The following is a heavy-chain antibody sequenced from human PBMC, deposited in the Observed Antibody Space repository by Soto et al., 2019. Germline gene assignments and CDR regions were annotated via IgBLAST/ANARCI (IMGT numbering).Heavy chain of an antibody. CDR1: GGTISGYY. V-gene: IGHV4-4*07. CDR3: ARGQRFSDWFDP. J-gene: IGHJ5*02. D-gene: IGHD3-3*01. Sequence: QVHLQESGPGLVKPSETLSLTCSVSGGTISGYYWTLIRQPAGKGLEWIGRIYSSGNTKYNPSLQSRVTMSLATSNTQFSLRLTSVTAADTAVYYCARGQRFSDWFDPWGQGTLVTVSS. CDR2: IYSSGNT.